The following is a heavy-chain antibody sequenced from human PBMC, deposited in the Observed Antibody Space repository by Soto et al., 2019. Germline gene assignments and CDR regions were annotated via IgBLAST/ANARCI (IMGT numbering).Heavy chain of an antibody. V-gene: IGHV4-39*01. CDR2: IYYSGST. CDR1: GGSISSSSYY. D-gene: IGHD3-22*01. J-gene: IGHJ3*02. CDR3: ARRKGYYYDSSGYYYQDDAFDI. Sequence: SETLSVTCTVSGGSISSSSYYWGWIRQPPGKGLEWIGSIYYSGSTYYNPSLKSRVTISVDTSKNQFSLKLSSVTAADTAVYYCARRKGYYYDSSGYYYQDDAFDIWGQGTMVTVSS.